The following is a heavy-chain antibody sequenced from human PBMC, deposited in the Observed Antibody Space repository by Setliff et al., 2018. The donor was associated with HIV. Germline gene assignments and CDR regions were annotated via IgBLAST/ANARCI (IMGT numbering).Heavy chain of an antibody. CDR3: AKDSGAINGAWFPL. Sequence: SETLSLTCTVSGGAFNTSSSYWGWIRQPPGKGLEYIGGIFYSGSAYYNPSLKSRVTISVDTSKNQLSLKLSSVRVEDTAVYHCAKDSGAINGAWFPLWGQGTLVTVSS. D-gene: IGHD2-8*01. CDR1: GGAFNTSSSY. CDR2: IFYSGSA. V-gene: IGHV4-39*02. J-gene: IGHJ4*02.